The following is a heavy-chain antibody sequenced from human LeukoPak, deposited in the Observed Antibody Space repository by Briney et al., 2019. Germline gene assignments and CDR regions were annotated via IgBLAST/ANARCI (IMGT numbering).Heavy chain of an antibody. V-gene: IGHV1-46*01. D-gene: IGHD6-19*01. CDR3: AREGPRAVAGTRGYYMDV. Sequence: GASVKVSCKASGYTFTSYYMHWVRQASGQGLEWMGIINPSGGSTSYAQKFQGRVTMTRDMSTSTVYMELSSLRSEDTAVYYCAREGPRAVAGTRGYYMDVWGKGTTVTVSS. CDR2: INPSGGST. J-gene: IGHJ6*03. CDR1: GYTFTSYY.